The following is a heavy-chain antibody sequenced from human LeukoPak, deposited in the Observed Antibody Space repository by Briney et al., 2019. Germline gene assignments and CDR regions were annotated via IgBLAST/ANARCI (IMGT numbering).Heavy chain of an antibody. D-gene: IGHD4-17*01. CDR2: IRSKANSYAT. Sequence: GGSLKLSCAASGFTFSGSAMHWVRQASGKGLEWVGRIRSKANSYATAYAASVKGRFTISRDDSKNTAYLQMNSLKTEDTAVYYCTRRGTTVTSGFGMDVWGQGTTVTVSS. V-gene: IGHV3-73*01. CDR3: TRRGTTVTSGFGMDV. J-gene: IGHJ6*02. CDR1: GFTFSGSA.